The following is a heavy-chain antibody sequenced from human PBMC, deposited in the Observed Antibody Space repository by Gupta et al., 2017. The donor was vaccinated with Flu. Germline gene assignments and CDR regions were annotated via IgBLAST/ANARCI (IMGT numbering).Heavy chain of an antibody. V-gene: IGHV3-13*01. J-gene: IGHJ4*02. Sequence: RQATGKGLGWVDSITNTGDTFYPASVRGRFTVARENAKSSLSLQMNSLRAGDTAVDYCARDIRDDRGWFHFDFWGQGTLVTVSS. CDR3: ARDIRDDRGWFHFDF. D-gene: IGHD6-19*01. CDR2: ITNTGDT.